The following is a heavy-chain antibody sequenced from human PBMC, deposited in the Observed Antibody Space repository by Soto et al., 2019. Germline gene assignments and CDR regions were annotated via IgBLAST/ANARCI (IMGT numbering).Heavy chain of an antibody. Sequence: EVQLVESGGGLVKPGGSLRLSCAASGFTFSSYSMNWVRQAPGKGLEWVSYISSSTGYTYYADSVKGRFTISRANAKNSLYLHMYSLRAEDTAVYYVARDRGCSGGRCYSKGMDVLGEGTKVTVSS. CDR2: ISSSTGYT. CDR1: GFTFSSYS. V-gene: IGHV3-21*02. J-gene: IGHJ6*01. D-gene: IGHD2-15*01. CDR3: ARDRGCSGGRCYSKGMDV.